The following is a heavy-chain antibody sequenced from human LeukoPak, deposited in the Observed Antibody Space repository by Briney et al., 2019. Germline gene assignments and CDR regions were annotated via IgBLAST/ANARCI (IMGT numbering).Heavy chain of an antibody. CDR3: ARDLITIFGVVSDPFDP. Sequence: ASVKVSCKASGYTFTSYGISWVRQAPGQGLDWMGWISAYNGNTNYAQKLQGRVTMTTDTSTSTAYMELRSLRSDDTAVYYCARDLITIFGVVSDPFDPWGQGTLVTVSS. D-gene: IGHD3-3*01. V-gene: IGHV1-18*01. CDR1: GYTFTSYG. J-gene: IGHJ5*02. CDR2: ISAYNGNT.